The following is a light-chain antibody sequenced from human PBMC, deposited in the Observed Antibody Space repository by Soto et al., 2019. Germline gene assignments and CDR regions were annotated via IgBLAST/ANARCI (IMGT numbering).Light chain of an antibody. Sequence: EIVLTQSPGTLSLSPGERATFSCRASQSVSSIFLAWYQHKPGQAPRLLIYGASTRATGIPDRFSGSGSGTDFILTISRLEPEDFAVYYCQQYGSSPRTFGHGTRVEIK. CDR2: GAS. J-gene: IGKJ1*01. V-gene: IGKV3-20*01. CDR3: QQYGSSPRT. CDR1: QSVSSIF.